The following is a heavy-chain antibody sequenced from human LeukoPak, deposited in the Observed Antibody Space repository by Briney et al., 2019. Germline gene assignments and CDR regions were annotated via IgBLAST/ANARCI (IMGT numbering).Heavy chain of an antibody. Sequence: PGGSLRLSCAASGFTLRSYGMHWVRQARGKGLEGVAFIRYDGSNKYYADCVKGRFNISRDNSKNTVYVQMNRLRGEDTGVYECAKSFGELLFHWFDPWRQGTLVTVSS. J-gene: IGHJ5*02. V-gene: IGHV3-30*02. CDR1: GFTLRSYG. CDR2: IRYDGSNK. CDR3: AKSFGELLFHWFDP. D-gene: IGHD3-10*01.